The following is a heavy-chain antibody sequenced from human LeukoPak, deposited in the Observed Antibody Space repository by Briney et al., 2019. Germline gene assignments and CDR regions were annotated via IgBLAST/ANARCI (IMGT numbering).Heavy chain of an antibody. CDR2: ISYSGGST. J-gene: IGHJ4*02. CDR3: AKDHTKYYYDSSGYYSY. CDR1: GCTFSSYD. Sequence: GGSLRLSCAASGCTFSSYDMSWVRQAPGKGLEWVSDISYSGGSTYYADSVKGRFTISRDNSKNTLYLQMNSLRAEDTAVYYCAKDHTKYYYDSSGYYSYWGQGTLVTVSS. D-gene: IGHD3-22*01. V-gene: IGHV3-23*01.